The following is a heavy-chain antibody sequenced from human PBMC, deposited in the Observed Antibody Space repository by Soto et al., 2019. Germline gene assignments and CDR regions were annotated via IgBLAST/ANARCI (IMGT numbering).Heavy chain of an antibody. CDR1: GYTLTELS. J-gene: IGHJ6*03. CDR2: FDPEDGET. Sequence: ASVKVSCKVSGYTLTELSMHWVRQAPGKGLEWMGGFDPEDGETIYAQKFQGRVTMTEDTSTDTAYMELSSLRSEDTAVYYCATDEPGSAYRPGPYYYYMDVWGKGTTVTVSS. V-gene: IGHV1-24*01. D-gene: IGHD3-16*02. CDR3: ATDEPGSAYRPGPYYYYMDV.